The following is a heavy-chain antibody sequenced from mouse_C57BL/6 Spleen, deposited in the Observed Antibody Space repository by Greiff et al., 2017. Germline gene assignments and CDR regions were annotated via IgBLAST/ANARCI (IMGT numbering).Heavy chain of an antibody. CDR3: VRESDGYYDYAMDY. Sequence: EVMLVESGGGLVQPKGSLKLSCAASGFTFNTYAMHWVRQAPGKGLEWVARIRSKSSNYATSYADSVKDRITISRDDSQSMLYLQMNNLKTEDTDMYYCVRESDGYYDYAMDYWGQGTSVTVSS. D-gene: IGHD2-3*01. CDR2: IRSKSSNYAT. V-gene: IGHV10-3*01. CDR1: GFTFNTYA. J-gene: IGHJ4*01.